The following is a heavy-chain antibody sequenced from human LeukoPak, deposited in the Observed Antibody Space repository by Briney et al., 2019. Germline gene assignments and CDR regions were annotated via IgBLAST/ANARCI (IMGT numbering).Heavy chain of an antibody. CDR1: GGSFSGYY. V-gene: IGHV4-34*01. D-gene: IGHD3-16*02. CDR2: INRSGST. Sequence: SETLSLTCAVYGGSFSGYYWSWIRQPPGKGLEWIGEINRSGSTNYNPSLKSRVTISVDTSKNQFSLKLSSVTAADTAVYYCARSYYDYVWGSYRGKAYFDYWGQGTLVTVSS. CDR3: ARSYYDYVWGSYRGKAYFDY. J-gene: IGHJ4*02.